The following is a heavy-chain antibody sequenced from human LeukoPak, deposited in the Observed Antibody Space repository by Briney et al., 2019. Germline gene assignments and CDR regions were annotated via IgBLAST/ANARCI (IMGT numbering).Heavy chain of an antibody. J-gene: IGHJ4*02. CDR2: INQDGSDK. V-gene: IGHV3-7*01. CDR3: VGGDY. Sequence: GGSLRLSCAASGLTFSIHWMNWVRQAPGKGLECVANINQDGSDKYYVDSVKGRFTISRDNTENSLYLQMNSLRAEDTAVYYCVGGDYWGQGTLVTVSS. CDR1: GLTFSIHW.